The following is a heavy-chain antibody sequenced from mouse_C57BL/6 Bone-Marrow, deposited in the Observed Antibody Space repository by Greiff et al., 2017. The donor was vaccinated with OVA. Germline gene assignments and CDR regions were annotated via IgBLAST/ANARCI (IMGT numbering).Heavy chain of an antibody. J-gene: IGHJ4*01. CDR3: ARHITTVVAYYAMDY. CDR1: GFSLTSYG. V-gene: IGHV2-6-1*01. D-gene: IGHD1-1*01. Sequence: VQVVESGPGLVAPSQSLSITCTVSGFSLTSYGVHWVRQPPGKGLEWLVVIWSDGSTTYNSALKSRLSISKDNSKSQVFLKMNSLQTDDTAMYYCARHITTVVAYYAMDYWGQGTSVTVSS. CDR2: IWSDGST.